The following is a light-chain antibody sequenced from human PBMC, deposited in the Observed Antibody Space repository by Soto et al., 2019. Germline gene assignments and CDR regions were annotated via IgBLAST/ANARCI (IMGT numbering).Light chain of an antibody. V-gene: IGLV2-14*01. Sequence: QSALTQPASVSWSPGQSITISCTGTSSDVGSYNYVSWYQQHPGKAPKLMIYEVSDRPSGLSSRFSGSTSGNTASLTISGLQPEDEADYYSSSYTSSSTLVYVFGTGTKGPVL. CDR2: EVS. J-gene: IGLJ1*01. CDR3: SSYTSSSTLVYV. CDR1: SSDVGSYNY.